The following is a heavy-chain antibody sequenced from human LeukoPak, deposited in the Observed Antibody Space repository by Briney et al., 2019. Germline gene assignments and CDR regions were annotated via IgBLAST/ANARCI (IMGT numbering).Heavy chain of an antibody. CDR1: GGSISSYY. CDR3: ARDLTGATVTPWFDP. J-gene: IGHJ5*02. V-gene: IGHV4-4*07. Sequence: SETLSLTCTVSGGSISSYYWSWIRQPAGKGLEWIGRIYTSGSTNYNPSLKSRVTMSVDTSKNQFSLKLSPVTAADTAVYYCARDLTGATVTPWFDPWGQGTLVTVSS. D-gene: IGHD4-17*01. CDR2: IYTSGST.